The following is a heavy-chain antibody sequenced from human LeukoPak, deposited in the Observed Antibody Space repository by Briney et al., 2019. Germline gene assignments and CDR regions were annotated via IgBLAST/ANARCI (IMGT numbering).Heavy chain of an antibody. CDR1: GFTVSNNY. Sequence: GGSLRLSCAASGFTVSNNYMSWVRQAPGTGLEWVSIIYSGGNTYYADSLKGRFSISRDNSKNTLYLQMNSLRAEDTAVYYCTTVSSRRFDYWGQGTLVTVSS. V-gene: IGHV3-66*01. CDR2: IYSGGNT. CDR3: TTVSSRRFDY. J-gene: IGHJ4*02.